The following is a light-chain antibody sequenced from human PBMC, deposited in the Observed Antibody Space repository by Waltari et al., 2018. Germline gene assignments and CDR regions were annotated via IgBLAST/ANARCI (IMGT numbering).Light chain of an antibody. CDR1: QSISSH. V-gene: IGKV3-15*01. CDR3: QQYNKWPPA. Sequence: ETVMTQSPANLSVSPGERVTLSCRASQSISSHLAWSQRKPGQAHRLLIYGASTRATGVPARFSGSGSGTEFTLTISSLQSEDFAVYFCQQYNKWPPAFGQGTKLEIK. CDR2: GAS. J-gene: IGKJ1*01.